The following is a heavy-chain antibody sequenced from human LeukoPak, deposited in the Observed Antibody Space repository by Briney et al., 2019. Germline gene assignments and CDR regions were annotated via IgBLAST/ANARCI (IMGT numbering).Heavy chain of an antibody. V-gene: IGHV1-18*01. CDR2: ISAYNGHT. J-gene: IGHJ4*02. Sequence: GASVKVSCKASGYTFTSYVITWVRQAPGQGLEWMGRISAYNGHTNYAQKFQGRVTMTTDTSTSTVYMELRSLRSDDTAVYYCARDLGGLIYDSSGYYYWGQGTLVTVSS. CDR1: GYTFTSYV. CDR3: ARDLGGLIYDSSGYYY. D-gene: IGHD3-22*01.